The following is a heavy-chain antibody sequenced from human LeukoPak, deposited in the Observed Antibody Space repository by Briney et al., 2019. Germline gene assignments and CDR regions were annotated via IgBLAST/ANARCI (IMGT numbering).Heavy chain of an antibody. D-gene: IGHD2-2*01. J-gene: IGHJ4*02. CDR2: IRYDGSNK. Sequence: AGSLRLSCAASGFTFSSYGMHWVRQAPGKGLEWVAFIRYDGSNKYYADSVKGRFTISRDNSKNTLYLQMNSLRAEDTAVYYCAKDGLPKRGCSSTSCLNYLDYWGQGTLVTVSS. V-gene: IGHV3-30*02. CDR3: AKDGLPKRGCSSTSCLNYLDY. CDR1: GFTFSSYG.